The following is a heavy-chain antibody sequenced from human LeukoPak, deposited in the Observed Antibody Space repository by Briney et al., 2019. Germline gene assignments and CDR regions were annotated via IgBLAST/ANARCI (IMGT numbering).Heavy chain of an antibody. CDR1: GFTFSSYW. V-gene: IGHV3-7*01. D-gene: IGHD3-22*01. J-gene: IGHJ4*02. CDR3: ARGSRDSSGYRYYLNY. Sequence: PGGSLRLSCAASGFTFSSYWMSWVRQAPGKGLEWVACIKQDAGTEYSVDSLKGRFTISRDNAYNSLYLQMNSLRAEDTAVYFCARGSRDSSGYRYYLNYWGQGTLVTVSS. CDR2: IKQDAGTE.